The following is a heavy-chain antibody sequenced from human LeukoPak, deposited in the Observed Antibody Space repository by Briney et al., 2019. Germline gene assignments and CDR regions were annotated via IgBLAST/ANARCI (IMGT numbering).Heavy chain of an antibody. CDR1: GLSFRSYS. CDR2: IKKDGSVK. J-gene: IGHJ3*01. D-gene: IGHD6-19*01. CDR3: ARQWGWFPSGWWLDTLDV. V-gene: IGHV3-7*01. Sequence: GGSLRLSCAASGLSFRSYSMSWVRQAPGKGLEWVANIKKDGSVKNYADSVKGRFTISRDNAKNSMYLQIDCLRADDTAVYYCARQWGWFPSGWWLDTLDVWGHGSMVIVSS.